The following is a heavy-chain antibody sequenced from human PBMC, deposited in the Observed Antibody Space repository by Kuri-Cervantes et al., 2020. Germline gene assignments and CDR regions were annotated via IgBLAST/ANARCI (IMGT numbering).Heavy chain of an antibody. CDR2: ISYDGSNK. CDR1: GFTFSSYW. V-gene: IGHV3-30-3*01. J-gene: IGHJ4*02. CDR3: ARVSTGASGY. Sequence: GGSLRLSCAASGFTFSSYWMSWVRQAPGKGLEWVAVISYDGSNKYYADSVKGRFTISRDNSKNTLYLQMNSLRAGDTAVYYCARVSTGASGYWGQGTLVTVSS. D-gene: IGHD2-2*01.